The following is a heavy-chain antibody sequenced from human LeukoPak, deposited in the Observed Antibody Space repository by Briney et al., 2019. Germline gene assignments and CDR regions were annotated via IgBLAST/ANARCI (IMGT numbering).Heavy chain of an antibody. J-gene: IGHJ3*02. CDR1: GLTFSSYA. D-gene: IGHD1-26*01. CDR2: ISGSGGST. CDR3: AKDLQDSWGAFDI. Sequence: GGSLRLSCAASGLTFSSYAMSWVRQAPGKGLEWVSAISGSGGSTYYADSVKGRFTISRDNSKNTLYLQMNSLRAEDTAVYYCAKDLQDSWGAFDIWGQGTMVTVSS. V-gene: IGHV3-23*01.